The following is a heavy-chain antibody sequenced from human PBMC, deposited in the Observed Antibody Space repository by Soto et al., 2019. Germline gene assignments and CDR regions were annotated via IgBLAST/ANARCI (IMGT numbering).Heavy chain of an antibody. CDR2: IYPGDSDT. V-gene: IGHV5-51*01. CDR1: GYSFTSYW. Sequence: GESLKISCKGSGYSFTSYWIGWVRQMPGKGLEWMGIIYPGDSDTRYSPSFQGQVTISADKSISTAYLQWSSLKASDTAMYYWARGGGADYDFWSGYYMGTTLDYWGQGTLVTVSS. CDR3: ARGGGADYDFWSGYYMGTTLDY. D-gene: IGHD3-3*01. J-gene: IGHJ4*02.